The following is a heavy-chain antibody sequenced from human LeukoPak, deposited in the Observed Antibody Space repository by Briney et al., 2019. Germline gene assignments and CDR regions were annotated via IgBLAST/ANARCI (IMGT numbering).Heavy chain of an antibody. D-gene: IGHD3-22*01. Sequence: SETLSLTCTASGGSISSGSYYWSWIRQPAGKGLEWIGRIYSSGSTNYNPSLRSRATISIDTSSNEFSLKLSSVTAADTAVYYCVSSGYNPRFYYYYLDVWGKGTTVTISS. V-gene: IGHV4-61*02. CDR2: IYSSGST. CDR1: GGSISSGSYY. CDR3: VSSGYNPRFYYYYLDV. J-gene: IGHJ6*03.